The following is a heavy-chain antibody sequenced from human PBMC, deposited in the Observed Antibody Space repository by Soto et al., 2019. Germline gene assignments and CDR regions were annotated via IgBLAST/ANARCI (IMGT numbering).Heavy chain of an antibody. D-gene: IGHD2-15*01. J-gene: IGHJ1*01. Sequence: SETLSLTCAVFGGSLSDFHWSWIRQSPGEGLEWLAETSQNGDTFHNPSLRNRVTLSLDTSKKQFSLRLASVTAADTAVYYCATVSATVSPGLRYFHHWGQGTLVTVSS. V-gene: IGHV4-34*01. CDR1: GGSLSDFH. CDR2: TSQNGDT. CDR3: ATVSATVSPGLRYFHH.